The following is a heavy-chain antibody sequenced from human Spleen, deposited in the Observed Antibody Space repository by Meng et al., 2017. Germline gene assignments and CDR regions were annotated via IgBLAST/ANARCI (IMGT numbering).Heavy chain of an antibody. CDR1: GGSISSGSYY. J-gene: IGHJ6*02. V-gene: IGHV4-61*02. D-gene: IGHD3-10*01. Sequence: SETLSLTCTVSGGSISSGSYYWSWIRQPAGKGLEWIGRIYTSGSTNYNPSLKSRVTISVDTSKNQFSLKLSSVTAADTAVYYCARVVPFGELLYYYYYYGMDVWGQGTTVTVSS. CDR3: ARVVPFGELLYYYYYYGMDV. CDR2: IYTSGST.